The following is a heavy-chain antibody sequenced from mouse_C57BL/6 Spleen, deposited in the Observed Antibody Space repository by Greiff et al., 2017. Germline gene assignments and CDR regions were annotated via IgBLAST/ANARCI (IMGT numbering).Heavy chain of an antibody. Sequence: VQLQQSGAELVRPGASVKLSCKASGYTFTGYYINWVKQRPGQGLEWIARIYPGSGNTYYNEKFKGKATLTAEKSSSTAYMQLSSLTSEDSAVYFCARTGPSFDYWSQGTTLTVSS. CDR2: IYPGSGNT. V-gene: IGHV1-76*01. D-gene: IGHD4-1*01. CDR3: ARTGPSFDY. J-gene: IGHJ2*01. CDR1: GYTFTGYY.